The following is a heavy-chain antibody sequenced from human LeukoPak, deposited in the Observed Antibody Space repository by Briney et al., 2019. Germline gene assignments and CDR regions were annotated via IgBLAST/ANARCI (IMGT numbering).Heavy chain of an antibody. CDR1: GFTFSNAW. CDR3: ARDYYDSSGYYIVSR. CDR2: IKSKTDGGTT. J-gene: IGHJ4*02. V-gene: IGHV3-15*01. D-gene: IGHD3-22*01. Sequence: GGSLRLSCAASGFTFSNAWMSWVRQAPGKGLEWVGRIKSKTDGGTTDYAAPVKGRFTISRDDSKNTLYLQMNSLKTEDTAVYYCARDYYDSSGYYIVSRWGQGTLVTVSS.